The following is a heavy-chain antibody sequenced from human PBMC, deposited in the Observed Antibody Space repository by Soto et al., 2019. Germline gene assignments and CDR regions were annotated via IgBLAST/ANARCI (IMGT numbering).Heavy chain of an antibody. Sequence: GGSLRLSCVASGFTFSTYAMSWVRQAPGKGLEWVSAISSSGGTTFYTDSVRGRFTISRDNSKNTLFLQMNSLRAEDTAVYYCAKESVNLGVGASFDYWGQGTLVTVSS. CDR2: ISSSGGTT. V-gene: IGHV3-23*01. CDR1: GFTFSTYA. D-gene: IGHD3-3*01. CDR3: AKESVNLGVGASFDY. J-gene: IGHJ4*02.